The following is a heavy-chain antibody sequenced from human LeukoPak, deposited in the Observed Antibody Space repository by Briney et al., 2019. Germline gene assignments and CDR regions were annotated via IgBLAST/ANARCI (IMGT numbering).Heavy chain of an antibody. J-gene: IGHJ4*02. Sequence: GGSLRLSCTASGFTFNIDWMSWVRQAPGKGLGWVANINQNGSEKHYIDSVKGRVTISTDNAKHQPYRQRNSLRVENPAFYYCASSQSARLVQNFDFWGEGTLVAVSS. CDR3: ASSQSARLVQNFDF. D-gene: IGHD6-6*01. CDR2: INQNGSEK. CDR1: GFTFNIDW. V-gene: IGHV3-7*01.